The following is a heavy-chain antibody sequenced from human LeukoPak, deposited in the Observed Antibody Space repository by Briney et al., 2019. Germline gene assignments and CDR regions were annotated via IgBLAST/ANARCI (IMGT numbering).Heavy chain of an antibody. D-gene: IGHD2-15*01. Sequence: SETLSLTCAVYGGSFSGYYRSWIRQPPGKGLEWIGEINHSGSTNYNPSLKSRVTISVDTSKNQFSLKLSSVTAADTAVYYCARQRVVVTEGFDYWGQGTLVTVSS. CDR1: GGSFSGYY. J-gene: IGHJ4*02. CDR3: ARQRVVVTEGFDY. V-gene: IGHV4-34*01. CDR2: INHSGST.